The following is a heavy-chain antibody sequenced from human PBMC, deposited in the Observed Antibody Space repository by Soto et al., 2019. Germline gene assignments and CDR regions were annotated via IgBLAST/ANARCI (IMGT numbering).Heavy chain of an antibody. Sequence: QVQLMQSGAEVKKPGASVKVSCKASGDTFTEYYIHWVRQAPGQGLEWMGTVNPSGGHTTYAQHSLGRVTMTRATSTGTLYMELTRLTSEDTAVYYCARGGHVVVVTAALDYWGQGTLVTVSS. J-gene: IGHJ4*02. V-gene: IGHV1-46*01. CDR1: GDTFTEYY. D-gene: IGHD2-21*02. CDR2: VNPSGGHT. CDR3: ARGGHVVVVTAALDY.